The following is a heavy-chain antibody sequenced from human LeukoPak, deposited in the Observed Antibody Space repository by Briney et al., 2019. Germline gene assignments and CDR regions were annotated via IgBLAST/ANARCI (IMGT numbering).Heavy chain of an antibody. CDR1: GYTFTSYY. Sequence: GASVKVSCKASGYTFTSYYMHWVRQAPGQGLEWMGIINPSGGSTSYAQKFQGRVTMTRDTSTSTVYMELSSLRSEDTAVYYCARGATVTANFYFYGMDVWGQGTMVTVSS. CDR2: INPSGGST. J-gene: IGHJ6*02. D-gene: IGHD4-17*01. V-gene: IGHV1-46*01. CDR3: ARGATVTANFYFYGMDV.